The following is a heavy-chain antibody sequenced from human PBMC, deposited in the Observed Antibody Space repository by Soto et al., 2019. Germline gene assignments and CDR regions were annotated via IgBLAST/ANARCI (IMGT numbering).Heavy chain of an antibody. CDR1: GASFSNNY. D-gene: IGHD1-26*01. CDR3: AGLGGTYYNTVDF. V-gene: IGHV4-34*01. Sequence: SETLSLTCTVSGASFSNNYWSWIRQSPGKGLEWIGEITHSGSTNYNPSLTSRVTISLETSTHQFSLKLTSVAAADTAVYYCAGLGGTYYNTVDFWGPGTLVTVSS. CDR2: ITHSGST. J-gene: IGHJ4*02.